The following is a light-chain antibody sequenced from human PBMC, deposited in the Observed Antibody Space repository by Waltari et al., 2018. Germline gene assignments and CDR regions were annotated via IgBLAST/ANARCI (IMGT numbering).Light chain of an antibody. V-gene: IGLV1-44*01. J-gene: IGLJ3*02. CDR3: AAWDDSLNGPV. Sequence: QSVLTQPPSASGTPGQRVTISCSGSSSNIGSNTVNWYQQLPGAAPKLLIYSNNQRPSGVPDRFSGSKSGTSASRAISGLQSEDEADYYCAAWDDSLNGPVFGGGTKLTVL. CDR2: SNN. CDR1: SSNIGSNT.